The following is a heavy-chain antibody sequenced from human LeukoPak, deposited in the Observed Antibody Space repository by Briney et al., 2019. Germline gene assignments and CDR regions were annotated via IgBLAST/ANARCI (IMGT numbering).Heavy chain of an antibody. CDR3: ARVSEYGDYYYYYMDV. CDR2: ISIRSTYI. CDR1: GFTFSTYS. V-gene: IGHV3-21*01. Sequence: GGSLRLSCAASGFTFSTYSMNWVRHPPEKGLEWVSSISIRSTYIYYADSVKGRFTISRDNAKKSLYLKMNSLRAEDTAVYYCARVSEYGDYYYYYMDVWGKGTTVTVSS. D-gene: IGHD4-17*01. J-gene: IGHJ6*03.